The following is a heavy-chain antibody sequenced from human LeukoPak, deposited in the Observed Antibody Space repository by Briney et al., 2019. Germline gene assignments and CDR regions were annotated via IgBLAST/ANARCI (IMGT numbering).Heavy chain of an antibody. Sequence: GWSLRLSCAASGFTFSSYGMHWVRQAPGKGLEWVAVIWYDGSNKYYADSVKGRFTISRDNSKNTLYLQMNSLRAEDTAVYYCARTGGSSWYDKWGQGTLVTVSS. CDR2: IWYDGSNK. D-gene: IGHD6-13*01. J-gene: IGHJ4*02. CDR1: GFTFSSYG. CDR3: ARTGGSSWYDK. V-gene: IGHV3-33*01.